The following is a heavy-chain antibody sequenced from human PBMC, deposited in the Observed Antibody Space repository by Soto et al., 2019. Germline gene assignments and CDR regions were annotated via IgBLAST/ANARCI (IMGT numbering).Heavy chain of an antibody. CDR3: TKDEAGSPFRY. D-gene: IGHD3-10*01. V-gene: IGHV4-4*02. J-gene: IGHJ4*02. CDR1: GGSMKTTNW. Sequence: VQLRESGPGQVKTSGTLSLTCAVSGGSMKTTNWWSWVRQPPAKGLEWIGEVFHSGITRYNPSPKCRATVAVDTSKNQFFLNLASVTAADTAVYYCTKDEAGSPFRYWGQGALVTVSS. CDR2: VFHSGIT.